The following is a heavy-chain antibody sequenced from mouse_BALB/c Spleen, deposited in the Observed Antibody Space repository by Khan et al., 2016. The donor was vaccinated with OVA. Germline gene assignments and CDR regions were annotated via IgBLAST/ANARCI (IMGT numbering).Heavy chain of an antibody. CDR3: ARLGPGFSY. Sequence: EVQLQESGPGLVKPSQSLSLTCTVTGYSITSDYAWNWIRQFPGNKLEWMCYIGYSGSTSYNPSLKSRISITRDTSKNQFFLQLNSVTTEDTATYCYARLGPGFSYWGQGTLVTVSA. CDR2: IGYSGST. V-gene: IGHV3-2*02. J-gene: IGHJ3*01. CDR1: GYSITSDYA. D-gene: IGHD3-1*01.